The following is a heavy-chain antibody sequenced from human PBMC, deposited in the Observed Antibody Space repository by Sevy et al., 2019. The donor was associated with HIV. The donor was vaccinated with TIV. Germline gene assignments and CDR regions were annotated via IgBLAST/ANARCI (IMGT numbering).Heavy chain of an antibody. J-gene: IGHJ4*02. CDR2: INWNGGST. Sequence: GGSLRLSCAASGFTFDDYGMNWVRQAPGKGLEWVSGINWNGGSTGYADSVKGRFTISRDNAKNTLHLQMNSLRAEDTAVYYCARDLEFYDYGDYGPAFMPDYWGQGTLVTVSS. V-gene: IGHV3-20*04. CDR3: ARDLEFYDYGDYGPAFMPDY. D-gene: IGHD4-17*01. CDR1: GFTFDDYG.